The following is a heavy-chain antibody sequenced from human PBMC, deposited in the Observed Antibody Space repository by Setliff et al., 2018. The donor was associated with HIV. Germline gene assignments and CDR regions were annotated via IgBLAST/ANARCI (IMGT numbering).Heavy chain of an antibody. Sequence: GGSLRLSCAASGFTFSSYVMHWVRQAPGKGLEWVSVISLDGTNKYYTDSVKGRFTISRDNSKNTLDLQMDSLRPEDTAVYYCARDPLQPFSYFDFWGRGTLVTVSS. D-gene: IGHD6-13*01. J-gene: IGHJ4*02. CDR1: GFTFSSYV. V-gene: IGHV3-30*04. CDR3: ARDPLQPFSYFDF. CDR2: ISLDGTNK.